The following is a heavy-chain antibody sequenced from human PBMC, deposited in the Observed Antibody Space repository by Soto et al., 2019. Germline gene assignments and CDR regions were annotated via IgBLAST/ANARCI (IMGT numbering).Heavy chain of an antibody. V-gene: IGHV3-23*01. CDR1: GFTFGDHA. Sequence: PGGSLRLSCAASGFTFGDHAMSWVRQAPGKGLEWVSVISTDGNTYYANSVKGRFTISRDNSRTTLYLQMNSLRVEDTALYYCVRKYPGTRPFDYWGQGTLVTVS. J-gene: IGHJ4*01. D-gene: IGHD2-2*01. CDR2: ISTDGNT. CDR3: VRKYPGTRPFDY.